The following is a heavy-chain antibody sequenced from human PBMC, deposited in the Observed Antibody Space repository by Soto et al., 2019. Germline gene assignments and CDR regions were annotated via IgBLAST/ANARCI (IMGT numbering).Heavy chain of an antibody. CDR1: GLSFNIYT. D-gene: IGHD3-22*01. J-gene: IGHJ4*02. V-gene: IGHV3-23*01. CDR3: AKGSAESRPYYFDS. Sequence: RGSPTLSCAAYGLSFNIYTMGSVRQALSKGLEWFSAITGSGGDTYYADSVKGRFTISRDNSKNMVFLQMNSLRAEDTAIYYCAKGSAESRPYYFDSWGQGALVTVSS. CDR2: ITGSGGDT.